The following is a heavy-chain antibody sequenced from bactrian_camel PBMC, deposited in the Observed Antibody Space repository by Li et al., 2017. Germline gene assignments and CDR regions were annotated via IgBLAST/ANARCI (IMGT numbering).Heavy chain of an antibody. J-gene: IGHJ4*01. V-gene: IGHV3S53*01. CDR2: IDSDGIA. CDR3: AEGRGSRGEHCYSLNY. D-gene: IGHD6*01. CDR1: GSIYGDAC. Sequence: VQLVESGGGSVQAGGSLRLSCGASGSIYGDACVGWLRQAPGKEREGVAAIDSDGIASYADSVKGRFTISQDSARNTVYLQMNNLQPEDTATYYCAEGRGSRGEHCYSLNYWGQGTQVTVS.